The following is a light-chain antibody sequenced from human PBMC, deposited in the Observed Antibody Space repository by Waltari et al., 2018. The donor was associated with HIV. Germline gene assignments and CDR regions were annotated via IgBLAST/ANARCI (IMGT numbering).Light chain of an antibody. J-gene: IGKJ5*01. V-gene: IGKV3-20*01. Sequence: EIVLTQSPGTLSLSSGERVTLSCRASQSVAGNHLAWYQQRTGQAPRLLIDDTYRRATGSPDRFSGSGSGTDFTLTIGSLEPEDFAVYYCQQYGTSVTFGQGTRLEIK. CDR3: QQYGTSVT. CDR1: QSVAGNH. CDR2: DTY.